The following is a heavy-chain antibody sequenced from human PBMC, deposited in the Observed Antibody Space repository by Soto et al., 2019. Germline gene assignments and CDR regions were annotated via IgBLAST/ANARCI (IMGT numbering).Heavy chain of an antibody. D-gene: IGHD6-19*01. Sequence: EVQVAESGGGLVQPGGSLRLSCTASGISFSDHYIDWVRQAPGKGLEWVGRSRNKANSYTTEYAASVAGRFTISRGDAESSLGLEMNSLKTEGTAGEYCVRAGAGSIEFGGQGTLVTVSS. J-gene: IGHJ4*02. CDR3: VRAGAGSIEF. V-gene: IGHV3-72*01. CDR1: GISFSDHY. CDR2: SRNKANSYTT.